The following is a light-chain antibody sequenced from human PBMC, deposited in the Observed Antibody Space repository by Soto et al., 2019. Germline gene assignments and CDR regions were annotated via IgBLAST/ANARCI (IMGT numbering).Light chain of an antibody. CDR1: QSISSY. J-gene: IGKJ3*01. V-gene: IGKV1-39*01. CDR2: AAS. CDR3: QQTYSTPVT. Sequence: DIQMTQSPSSLSASVGDRVTITCRASQSISSYLNWYQQKPGKAPKLLIYAASSLQSGVPSRFSGRGSGTDFTLTISSLQPEDFATYYCQQTYSTPVTFGHGTKVDIK.